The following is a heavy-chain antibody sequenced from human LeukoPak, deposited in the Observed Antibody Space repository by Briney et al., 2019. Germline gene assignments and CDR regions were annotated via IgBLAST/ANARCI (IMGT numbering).Heavy chain of an antibody. CDR3: ANFGESHYDILTGYPYYFDY. D-gene: IGHD3-9*01. V-gene: IGHV3-74*01. J-gene: IGHJ4*02. CDR2: INSDGSST. CDR1: GFTFSSYW. Sequence: PGGSLRLSCAASGFTFSSYWMHWVRQAPGKGLVWVSRINSDGSSTTYADSVKGRFTISRDNSKNTLYLQMNSLRAEDTAVYYCANFGESHYDILTGYPYYFDYWGQGTLVTVSS.